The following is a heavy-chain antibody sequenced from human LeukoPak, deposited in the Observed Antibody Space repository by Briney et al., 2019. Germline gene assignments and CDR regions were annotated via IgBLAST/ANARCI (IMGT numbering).Heavy chain of an antibody. V-gene: IGHV3-74*01. CDR2: INGDGSAT. J-gene: IGHJ4*02. Sequence: GGSLRLSCSASGFTFNSYPMHWVRQAPGKGLVWVSRINGDGSATNYSGSVRGRFPISKDNAKNTLYLQTNSLRAEDTAVYYCASGSGDYGDPFDYWGQGTLVTVSS. CDR3: ASGSGDYGDPFDY. D-gene: IGHD4-17*01. CDR1: GFTFNSYP.